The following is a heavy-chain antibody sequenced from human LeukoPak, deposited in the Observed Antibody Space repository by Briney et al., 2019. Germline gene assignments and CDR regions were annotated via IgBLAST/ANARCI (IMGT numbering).Heavy chain of an antibody. Sequence: SETLSLTCTASGGSISSSSYYWGWIRQPPGKGLEWIGSIYYSGSTYYNPSLKSRVTISVDTSKNQFSLKLSSVTAADTAVYYCARHGMVRGVIITRIDYWGQGTLVTVSS. J-gene: IGHJ4*02. CDR1: GGSISSSSYY. V-gene: IGHV4-39*01. CDR3: ARHGMVRGVIITRIDY. CDR2: IYYSGST. D-gene: IGHD3-10*01.